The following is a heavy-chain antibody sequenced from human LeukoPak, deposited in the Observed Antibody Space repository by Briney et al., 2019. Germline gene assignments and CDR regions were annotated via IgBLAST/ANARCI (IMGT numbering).Heavy chain of an antibody. V-gene: IGHV1-8*03. Sequence: GASVRVSCTASGYTFTTYDINWGRQAPGQGLECMGWMNPHIGITGYAQRFQSRVTITWDTSISTAYMELSSLRSEDTAVYYCAKNYFESGSYTSHVDWGQGTLVTVTS. J-gene: IGHJ4*02. CDR1: GYTFTTYD. CDR3: AKNYFESGSYTSHVD. CDR2: MNPHIGIT. D-gene: IGHD2/OR15-2a*01.